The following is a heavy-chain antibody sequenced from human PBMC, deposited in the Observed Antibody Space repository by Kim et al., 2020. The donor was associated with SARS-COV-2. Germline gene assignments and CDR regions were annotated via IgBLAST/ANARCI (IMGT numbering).Heavy chain of an antibody. CDR3: AREHTGWFDP. V-gene: IGHV4-31*02. CDR2: GDT. J-gene: IGHJ5*02. Sequence: GDTYYDPSLKSRVTRSVDTSKNQSSLKLSAVTAADTAVYYCAREHTGWFDPWGQGTLVTVSS.